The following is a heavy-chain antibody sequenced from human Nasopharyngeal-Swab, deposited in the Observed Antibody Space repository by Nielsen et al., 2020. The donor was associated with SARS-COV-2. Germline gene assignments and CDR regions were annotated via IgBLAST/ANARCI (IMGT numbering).Heavy chain of an antibody. J-gene: IGHJ5*02. V-gene: IGHV3-23*01. CDR3: AKMARFSSGSDWFDP. D-gene: IGHD6-19*01. CDR2: ISGSGGST. Sequence: GGSLRLSCAASGFTFSSYAMSWVRQAPGKGLEWVSAISGSGGSTYYADSVKGRFTISRDNSKNTLYLQMNSLRAEDKAVYYCAKMARFSSGSDWFDPWGQGTLVTVSS. CDR1: GFTFSSYA.